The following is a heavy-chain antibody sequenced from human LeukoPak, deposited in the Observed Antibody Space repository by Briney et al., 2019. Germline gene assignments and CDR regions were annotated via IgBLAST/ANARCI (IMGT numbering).Heavy chain of an antibody. V-gene: IGHV1-69*05. CDR3: AVNVYDFWSGYYYHYYYMDV. CDR2: IIPIFGTA. CDR1: GGTFSSYA. Sequence: ASVKVSCKASGGTFSSYAISWVRQAPGQGLEWMAGIIPIFGTANYAQKFQGRVTITTDESTSTAYMELSSLRSEDTAVYYCAVNVYDFWSGYYYHYYYMDVWGKGTTVTVSS. J-gene: IGHJ6*03. D-gene: IGHD3-3*01.